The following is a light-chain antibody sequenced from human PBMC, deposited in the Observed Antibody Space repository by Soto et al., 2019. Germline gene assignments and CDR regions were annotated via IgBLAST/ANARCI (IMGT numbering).Light chain of an antibody. V-gene: IGKV1-39*01. J-gene: IGKJ1*01. CDR1: QSISRY. Sequence: DIQLTQSPSSLSASVGDRITITCRSSQSISRYLNCYQQRPGTAPKVLIFGANSLQSGVPSRFSGSGSGTEFTLTISSPQPGDFATYYCQQNYGTPGTFGQGTKV. CDR3: QQNYGTPGT. CDR2: GAN.